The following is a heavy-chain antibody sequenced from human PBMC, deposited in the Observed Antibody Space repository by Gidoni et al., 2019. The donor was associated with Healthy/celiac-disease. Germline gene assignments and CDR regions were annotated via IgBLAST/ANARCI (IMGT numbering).Heavy chain of an antibody. Sequence: EVQLVESGGGLVQPGGSLRLSCAASGFTFGSYEMNWVRQAPGKGLEWVSYISSSGSTIYYADSVKGRFTISRDNAKNSLYLQMNSLRAEDTAVYYCARGGRGIAVAGFAGYWGQGTLVTVSS. CDR3: ARGGRGIAVAGFAGY. V-gene: IGHV3-48*03. CDR2: ISSSGSTI. D-gene: IGHD6-19*01. J-gene: IGHJ4*02. CDR1: GFTFGSYE.